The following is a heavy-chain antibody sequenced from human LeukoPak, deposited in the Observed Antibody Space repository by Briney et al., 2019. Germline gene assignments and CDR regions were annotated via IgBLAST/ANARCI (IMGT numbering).Heavy chain of an antibody. V-gene: IGHV4-31*03. CDR2: IYYSGST. Sequence: SETLSLTCTVSGGSISSGGYYWSWIRQHPGEGLEWIGYIYYSGSTYYNPSLKSRVTISVDTSKNQFSLKLSSVTAADTAVYYCARDRSGEGFGEFYNWFDPWGQGTLVTVSS. J-gene: IGHJ5*02. D-gene: IGHD3-10*01. CDR1: GGSISSGGYY. CDR3: ARDRSGEGFGEFYNWFDP.